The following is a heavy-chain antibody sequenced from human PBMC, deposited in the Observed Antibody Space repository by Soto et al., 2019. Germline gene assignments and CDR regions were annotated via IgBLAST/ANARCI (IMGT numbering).Heavy chain of an antibody. D-gene: IGHD5-12*01. V-gene: IGHV4-4*07. Sequence: SETLSLTCIVSGVSISTYHWSWIRQPAGKGLEWIGRMHTSGSTNYNPSLKSRVSMSVDTSKNHFSLKVSSVTAADTAVYYCARDEYGYGASYDSWGQGTLVTVSS. CDR1: GVSISTYH. CDR3: ARDEYGYGASYDS. CDR2: MHTSGST. J-gene: IGHJ4*02.